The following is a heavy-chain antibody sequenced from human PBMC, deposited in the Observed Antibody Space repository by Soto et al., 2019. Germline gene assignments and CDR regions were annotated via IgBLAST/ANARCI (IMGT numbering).Heavy chain of an antibody. CDR3: ERYDAFKAFDL. CDR2: ISSGSVYI. Sequence: PGGSLRLSCAASGFTFNSYSVNWVRQAPGKGLEWVASISSGSVYIDFADSVRGRFTISRDDVTNSVSLQMDSLRVEDTGIYYCERYDAFKAFDLWGQGTMVTV. CDR1: GFTFNSYS. V-gene: IGHV3-21*06. D-gene: IGHD1-1*01. J-gene: IGHJ3*01.